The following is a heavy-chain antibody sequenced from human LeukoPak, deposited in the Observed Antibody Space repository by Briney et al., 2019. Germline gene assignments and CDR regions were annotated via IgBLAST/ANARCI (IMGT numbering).Heavy chain of an antibody. Sequence: SETLSLTCTVSGGSISGSNFYWGWIRHPPGKGLEWIGSIYYTGRTYYNPSLKSRVTISVDTSKNQFSLKLNSVAAADTAVYYCARGEQAAAGTFDYWGQGTLVTVSS. D-gene: IGHD6-13*01. CDR1: GGSISGSNFY. CDR3: ARGEQAAAGTFDY. V-gene: IGHV4-39*01. J-gene: IGHJ4*02. CDR2: IYYTGRT.